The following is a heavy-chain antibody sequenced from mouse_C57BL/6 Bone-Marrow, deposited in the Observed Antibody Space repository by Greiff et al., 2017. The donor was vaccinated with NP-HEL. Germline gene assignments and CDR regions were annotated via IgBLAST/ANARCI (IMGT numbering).Heavy chain of an antibody. CDR3: ARSPAAIYYYGSSLSYYAMDY. CDR1: GYTFTSSG. CDR2: IYPRSGNT. J-gene: IGHJ4*01. V-gene: IGHV1-81*01. D-gene: IGHD1-1*01. Sequence: QVQLQQSGAELARPGASVKLSCKASGYTFTSSGISWVKQRTGQGLEWIGEIYPRSGNTYYNEKFKGKATLTADKSSSTAYMELRSLTSEDSAVYCCARSPAAIYYYGSSLSYYAMDYWGQGTSVTVSS.